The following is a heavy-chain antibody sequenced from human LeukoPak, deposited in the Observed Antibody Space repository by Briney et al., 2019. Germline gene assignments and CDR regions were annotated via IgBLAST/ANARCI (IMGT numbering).Heavy chain of an antibody. CDR2: IYYSGST. Sequence: SETLSLTCTVSGGSISSSSYYWGWIRQPPGKGLEWIESIYYSGSTYYNPSLKSRVTISVDTSKNQFSLKLSSVTAADTAVYYCARRCSSTSCSVYYYGMDVWGQGTTVTVSS. D-gene: IGHD2-2*01. CDR3: ARRCSSTSCSVYYYGMDV. V-gene: IGHV4-39*01. J-gene: IGHJ6*02. CDR1: GGSISSSSYY.